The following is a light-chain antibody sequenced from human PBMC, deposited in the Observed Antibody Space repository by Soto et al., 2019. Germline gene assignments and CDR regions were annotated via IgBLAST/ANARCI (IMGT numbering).Light chain of an antibody. CDR2: DGS. CDR1: SSDVGSYNL. J-gene: IGLJ2*01. CDR3: CSFAGGATLV. V-gene: IGLV2-23*01. Sequence: QSALTQPASVSGSPGQSITISCTGISSDVGSYNLVSWYQHHPGKGPKLMIYDGSNRPSGVSNRFSGSKSGSTASLTISGLKAEDGADYYCCSFAGGATLVFGGGTKVTVL.